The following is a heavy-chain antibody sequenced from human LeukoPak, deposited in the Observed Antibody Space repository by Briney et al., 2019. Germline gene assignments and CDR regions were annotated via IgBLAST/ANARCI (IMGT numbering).Heavy chain of an antibody. Sequence: VGSLRLSCAASGFTFSSYAMSWVRQAPGKGLEWVSAISGSGGSTYYADSVKGQFTISRDNSKNTLYLQMNSLRAEDTAVYYCAAILTGYFGAFDIWGRETIVSVSS. CDR1: GFTFSSYA. V-gene: IGHV3-23*01. J-gene: IGHJ3*02. CDR3: AAILTGYFGAFDI. D-gene: IGHD3-9*01. CDR2: ISGSGGST.